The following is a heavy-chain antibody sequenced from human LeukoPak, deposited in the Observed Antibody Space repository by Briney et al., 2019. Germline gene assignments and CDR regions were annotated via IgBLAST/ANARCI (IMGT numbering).Heavy chain of an antibody. CDR1: GFTFSSYA. CDR2: ISYDGSNK. Sequence: GRSLRLSCAASGFTFSSYAMHWVRQAPGKGLEWVAVISYDGSNKYYADSVKGRFTISRDNSKNTLYLQMNSLRAEDTAVYYCARDETSGWYVRGYYYYGMDVWGQGTTVTVSS. D-gene: IGHD6-19*01. J-gene: IGHJ6*02. CDR3: ARDETSGWYVRGYYYYGMDV. V-gene: IGHV3-30-3*01.